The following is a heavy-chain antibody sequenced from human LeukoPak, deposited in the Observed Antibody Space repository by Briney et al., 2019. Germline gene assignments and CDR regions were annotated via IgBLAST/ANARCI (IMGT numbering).Heavy chain of an antibody. CDR3: ARSSGGPDY. D-gene: IGHD2-15*01. CDR2: IYYSGST. J-gene: IGHJ4*02. Sequence: SETLSLTCTVSGGSISSYYWSWIRQPPGKGLEWIGYIYYSGSTNYNPSLKSRVTISVDTSKNQFSLKLSSVTAADTAVYYCARSSGGPDYWGQGTLVTVSS. V-gene: IGHV4-59*01. CDR1: GGSISSYY.